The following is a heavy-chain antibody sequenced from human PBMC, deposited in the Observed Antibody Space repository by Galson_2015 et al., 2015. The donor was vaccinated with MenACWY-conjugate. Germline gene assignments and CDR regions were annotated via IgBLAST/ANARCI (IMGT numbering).Heavy chain of an antibody. Sequence: PALVKPTQTLTLTCTFSGFSLSTSGMCMSWIRQSPGKALEWLARIDWDDDKYYSTSLKTRLTISKDTSKNQVVLTMTNMDPVDTATYYCARIRYVPGTRHAEYFQHWGQGTLVTVSS. CDR3: ARIRYVPGTRHAEYFQH. V-gene: IGHV2-70*11. CDR2: IDWDDDK. D-gene: IGHD1-1*01. CDR1: GFSLSTSGMC. J-gene: IGHJ1*01.